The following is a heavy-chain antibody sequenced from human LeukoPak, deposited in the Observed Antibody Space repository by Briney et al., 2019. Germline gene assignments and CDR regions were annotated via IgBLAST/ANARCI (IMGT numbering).Heavy chain of an antibody. J-gene: IGHJ6*03. Sequence: ASVKVSCKVSGYTLTELSMHWVRQAPGKGLEWMGGFDPEDGETIYAQKFQGRVTMTRNTSISTAYMELSSLRSEDTAVYYCARGPTYYDILTGYRIDSYYYYYYMDVWGKGTTVTISS. D-gene: IGHD3-9*01. V-gene: IGHV1-24*01. CDR2: FDPEDGET. CDR1: GYTLTELS. CDR3: ARGPTYYDILTGYRIDSYYYYYYMDV.